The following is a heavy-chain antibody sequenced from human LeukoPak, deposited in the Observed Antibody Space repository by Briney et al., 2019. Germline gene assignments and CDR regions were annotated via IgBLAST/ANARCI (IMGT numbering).Heavy chain of an antibody. CDR1: GYSISNVYY. D-gene: IGHD6-19*01. V-gene: IGHV4-38-2*01. CDR2: IYHRGTT. CDR3: ARHGRGWSFDY. J-gene: IGHJ4*02. Sequence: SETLSLTCAVSGYSISNVYYWGWLRQPPGRGLEWIATIYHRGTTYYSPSLKSRFTISVDTSKNQFSLELSSVTAADTAVYYCARHGRGWSFDYWGQGTLVTVSS.